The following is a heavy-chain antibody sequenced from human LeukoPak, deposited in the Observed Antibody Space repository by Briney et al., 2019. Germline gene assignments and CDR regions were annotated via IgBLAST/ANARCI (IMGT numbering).Heavy chain of an antibody. V-gene: IGHV3-23*01. CDR1: GFTVSNSY. CDR3: AKDGMDDFWSGYSHFDY. D-gene: IGHD3-3*01. J-gene: IGHJ4*02. Sequence: GGSLRLSCAASGFTVSNSYMSWVRQAPGKGLEWVSAISGSGGSTYYADSVKGRFTISRDNSKNTLYLQMNSLRAEDTAVYYCAKDGMDDFWSGYSHFDYWGQGTLVTVSS. CDR2: ISGSGGST.